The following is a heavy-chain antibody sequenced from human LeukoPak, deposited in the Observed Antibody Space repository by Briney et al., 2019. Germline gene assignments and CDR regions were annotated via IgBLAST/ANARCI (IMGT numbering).Heavy chain of an antibody. J-gene: IGHJ4*02. D-gene: IGHD2-15*01. V-gene: IGHV3-23*01. Sequence: PGGSLRLSCAASGFTFSSYATSWVRQAPGKGLEWVSAISGSGGSTYYADSVKGRFTISRDNSKNTLYLQMNSLRAEDTAVYYCAKDTINIVVVVAGYLDYWGQGTLVTVSS. CDR2: ISGSGGST. CDR1: GFTFSSYA. CDR3: AKDTINIVVVVAGYLDY.